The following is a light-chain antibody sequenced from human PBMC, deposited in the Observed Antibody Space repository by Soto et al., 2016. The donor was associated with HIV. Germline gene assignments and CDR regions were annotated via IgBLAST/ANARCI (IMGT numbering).Light chain of an antibody. Sequence: SSELTQDPAVSVALGETVSIRCQGDSLRNYYASWYQQKPGQAPLVAIYAKNNRPSGIPDRFSGSRSGNTASLTITGAQAEDEGDYYCSSRDISGNHEFGGGTKLTVL. V-gene: IGLV3-19*01. J-gene: IGLJ3*02. CDR2: AKN. CDR3: SSRDISGNHE. CDR1: SLRNYY.